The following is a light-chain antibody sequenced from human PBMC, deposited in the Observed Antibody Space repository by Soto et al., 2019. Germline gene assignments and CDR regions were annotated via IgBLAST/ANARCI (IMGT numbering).Light chain of an antibody. CDR1: QSVSSSY. V-gene: IGKV3-20*01. J-gene: IGKJ1*01. CDR3: QQYGSSPPWT. Sequence: ENVLTQSPGTLSLSTGERATLSCRASQSVSSSYLAWYQQKPGQAPRLLIYGASSRATGIPDRFSGSGSGTDFTLTISRLEPEDFAVYYCQQYGSSPPWTFGQGTKVDIK. CDR2: GAS.